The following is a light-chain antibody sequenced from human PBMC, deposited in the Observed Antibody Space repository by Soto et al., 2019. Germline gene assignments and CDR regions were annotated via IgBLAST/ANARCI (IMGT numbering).Light chain of an antibody. Sequence: ETVMTQSPATLYVSPGERATLSCRASLSVGSNLAWYQQRPGQAPRLLIYGASTRATGIPVRFSGSGSGTEFTLTISSLQSEDFGFYYCQQYNKWPLFTFGPGTRVDMK. V-gene: IGKV3-15*01. CDR3: QQYNKWPLFT. CDR2: GAS. J-gene: IGKJ3*01. CDR1: LSVGSN.